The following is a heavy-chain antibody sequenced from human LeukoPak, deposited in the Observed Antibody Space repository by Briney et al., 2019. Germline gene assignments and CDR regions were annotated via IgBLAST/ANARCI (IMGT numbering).Heavy chain of an antibody. Sequence: GGSVRLSCAASGFTFSDYYMSWIRQAPGKGLEWVSYISSSGSTIYYADSVKGRFTISRDNAKNSLYLQMNSLRAEDTAVYYCARDNNWNYNYYWGQGTLVTVSS. J-gene: IGHJ4*02. CDR1: GFTFSDYY. D-gene: IGHD1-7*01. CDR2: ISSSGSTI. CDR3: ARDNNWNYNYY. V-gene: IGHV3-11*01.